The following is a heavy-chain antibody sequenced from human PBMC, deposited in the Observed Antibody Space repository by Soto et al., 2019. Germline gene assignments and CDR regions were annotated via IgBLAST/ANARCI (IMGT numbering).Heavy chain of an antibody. CDR2: ISGSGGST. CDR1: GFTFSSYA. J-gene: IGHJ4*02. CDR3: AKGSGYSSSWYNY. Sequence: EVQLLESGGGLVQPGGSLRLSCAASGFTFSSYAMSWVRQAPGKGLEWVSAISGSGGSTYYADSVKGRFTISREKSKNTLYLQMNTLRAEDTAVYYCAKGSGYSSSWYNYWGQGTLVTVSS. D-gene: IGHD6-13*01. V-gene: IGHV3-23*01.